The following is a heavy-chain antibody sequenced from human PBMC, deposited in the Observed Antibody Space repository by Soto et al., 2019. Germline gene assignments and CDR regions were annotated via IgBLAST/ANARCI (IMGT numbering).Heavy chain of an antibody. V-gene: IGHV1-8*01. D-gene: IGHD2-2*02. J-gene: IGHJ5*02. CDR2: VNPKSGNT. CDR1: GYSFSTYD. CDR3: ARPYCDSTSCYTDWFDP. Sequence: QVQLVQSGAEVKKPGASVKVSCKASGYSFSTYDINWVRQAAGQGLEWMGWVNPKSGNTDYAQRFRGRVTRTSNTSISTDYMELSALTPEDTAVYYCARPYCDSTSCYTDWFDPWGQGTLVTVSS.